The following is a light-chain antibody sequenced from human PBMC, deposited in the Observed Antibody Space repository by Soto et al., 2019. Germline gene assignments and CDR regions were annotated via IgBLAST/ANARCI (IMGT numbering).Light chain of an antibody. CDR1: QGISTH. CDR2: DAS. J-gene: IGKJ3*01. V-gene: IGKV1-9*01. CDR3: QPVGSFPFT. Sequence: IQLTQSPSSLSASVGDRVTITCRASQGISTHLAWYQQKPGKAPNLLIYDASTLHSGVPSTFSGSGAGTDFTLPISSLQPEAFATYYCQPVGSFPFTFGPGTKVDI.